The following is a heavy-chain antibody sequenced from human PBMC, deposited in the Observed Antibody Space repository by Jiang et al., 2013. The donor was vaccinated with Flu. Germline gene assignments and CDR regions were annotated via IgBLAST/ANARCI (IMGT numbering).Heavy chain of an antibody. Sequence: SGAEVKKPGSSVKVSCKASGGTFSSYNISWVRQAPGQGLEWMGGIIPIFGTANYAQNFQGRVTITADESTSTGYMELSSLRSEDTAVYYCASPKVGATGVFDSWGQGTLVTVSS. J-gene: IGHJ4*02. D-gene: IGHD1-26*01. CDR2: IIPIFGTA. CDR1: GGTFSSYN. CDR3: ASPKVGATGVFDS. V-gene: IGHV1-69*01.